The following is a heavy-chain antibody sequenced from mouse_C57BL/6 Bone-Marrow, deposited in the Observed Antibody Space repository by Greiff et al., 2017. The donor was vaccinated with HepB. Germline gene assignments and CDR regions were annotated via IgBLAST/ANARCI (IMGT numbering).Heavy chain of an antibody. D-gene: IGHD3-1*01. V-gene: IGHV1-55*01. J-gene: IGHJ3*01. Sequence: QVHVKQPGAELVKPGASVKMSCKASGYTFTSYWITWVKQRPGQGLEWIGDIYPGSGSTNYNEKFKSKATLTVDTSSSTAYTQLSSLTSEDSAVYYCASEGYDRFAYWGQGTLVTVSA. CDR1: GYTFTSYW. CDR2: IYPGSGST. CDR3: ASEGYDRFAY.